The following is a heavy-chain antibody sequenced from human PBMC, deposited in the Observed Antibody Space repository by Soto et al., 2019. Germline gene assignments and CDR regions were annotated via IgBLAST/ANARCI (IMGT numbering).Heavy chain of an antibody. J-gene: IGHJ6*01. V-gene: IGHV5-51*01. CDR3: ATGCSSTSCYRTQSSGSDYYYGMEV. CDR2: IYFGDSDS. Sequence: PGESLTSSCQVSGYSFTSYWIVCVLQIPGKCLEGMRIIYFGDSDSRYSPSFQGQVTISVDKSISTAYLQWSSLKSSDTAMYYCATGCSSTSCYRTQSSGSDYYYGMEVWGQRTTVTVSS. D-gene: IGHD2-2*02. CDR1: GYSFTSYW.